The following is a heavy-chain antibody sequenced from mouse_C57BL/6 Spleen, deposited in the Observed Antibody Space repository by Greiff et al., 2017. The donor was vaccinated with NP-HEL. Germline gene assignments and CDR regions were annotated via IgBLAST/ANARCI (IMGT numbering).Heavy chain of an antibody. CDR2: IHPNSGST. J-gene: IGHJ4*01. CDR1: GYTFTSYW. CDR3: ARPDTTVAYAMDY. V-gene: IGHV1-64*01. D-gene: IGHD1-1*01. Sequence: QVQLQQPGAELVKPGASVKLSCKASGYTFTSYWMHWVKQRPGQGLEWIGMIHPNSGSTNYNEKFKSKATLTVDKSSSTAYMQHSSLTSEDSAVYYCARPDTTVAYAMDYWGQGTSVTVSS.